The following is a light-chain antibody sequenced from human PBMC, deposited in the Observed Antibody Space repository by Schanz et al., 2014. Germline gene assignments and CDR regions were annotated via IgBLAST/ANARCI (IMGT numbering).Light chain of an antibody. CDR1: QTIVTW. J-gene: IGKJ1*01. Sequence: DVQLTQSPSTLSASVGDRVTLTCRASQTIVTWLAWYQQKPGKAPKLLISKASSLESGVPSRFSGSGSGTEFTLTISSLQPDDFATYYCQQYYTYSPEWTFGPGTKVEIK. CDR3: QQYYTYSPEWT. V-gene: IGKV1-5*03. CDR2: KAS.